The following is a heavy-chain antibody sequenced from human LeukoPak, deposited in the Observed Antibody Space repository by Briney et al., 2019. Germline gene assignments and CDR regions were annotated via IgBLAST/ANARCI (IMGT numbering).Heavy chain of an antibody. V-gene: IGHV4-34*01. Sequence: SQSLSPTRPVDAASVSSYYCGCIRQPPRNGLGWIREINHSASTNYNSSVKSRVIISVDTCKNQFSLQLSSVTAADPAVYYCARGHHGYSSYAQGVKKVGWFDPWGQGALVTVSS. J-gene: IGHJ5*02. CDR1: AASVSSYY. CDR2: INHSAST. D-gene: IGHD5-12*01. CDR3: ARGHHGYSSYAQGVKKVGWFDP.